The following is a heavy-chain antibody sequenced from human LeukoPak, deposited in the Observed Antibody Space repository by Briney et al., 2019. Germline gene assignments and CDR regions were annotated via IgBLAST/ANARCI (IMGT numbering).Heavy chain of an antibody. CDR1: GFTFSSYA. J-gene: IGHJ4*02. CDR2: ISGSGGST. V-gene: IGHV3-23*01. Sequence: PGGSLRLSCAASGFTFSSYAMSWVRQAPGKGLEWVSAISGSGGSTYYADSVKGRFTISRDNSKNTLYLQMNSLRAEDTAVYYCAKVLRYFDWLSGFDYWGQGTLVTVSS. D-gene: IGHD3-9*01. CDR3: AKVLRYFDWLSGFDY.